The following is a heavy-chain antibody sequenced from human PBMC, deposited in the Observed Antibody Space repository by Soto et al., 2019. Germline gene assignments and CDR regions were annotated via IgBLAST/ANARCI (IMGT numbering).Heavy chain of an antibody. Sequence: DVQLLESGGGLVQPAGSLRLSCAASGFTFSSYAMGWVRQGPGKGLEWVAVVSIGGSTHYADSVRGRFTISRDNSKNTLSLKMNSLTAEDTAVYFCAKRRGAGGHFDYWGQGALVTVSS. J-gene: IGHJ4*02. CDR3: AKRRGAGGHFDY. V-gene: IGHV3-23*01. CDR1: GFTFSSYA. D-gene: IGHD2-15*01. CDR2: VSIGGST.